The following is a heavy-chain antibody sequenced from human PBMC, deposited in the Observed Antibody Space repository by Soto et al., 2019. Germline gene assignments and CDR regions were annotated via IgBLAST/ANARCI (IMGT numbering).Heavy chain of an antibody. Sequence: EVHLLESGGGLVQPGGSLRLSCTASGFTFSSYAMTWVRQAPGRGLEGVSGITASGGRTYYADSVKGRFTISRDNSKSTLYLQMNSLRAEDTAVYYCAKDTRDGDYVRWCDSWGQGTLVTVSS. CDR2: ITASGGRT. V-gene: IGHV3-23*01. CDR3: AKDTRDGDYVRWCDS. D-gene: IGHD4-17*01. J-gene: IGHJ5*01. CDR1: GFTFSSYA.